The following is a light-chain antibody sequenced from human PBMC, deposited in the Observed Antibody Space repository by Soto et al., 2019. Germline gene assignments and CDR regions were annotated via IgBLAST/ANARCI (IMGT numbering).Light chain of an antibody. J-gene: IGKJ5*01. CDR1: QSINSW. CDR2: KAS. Sequence: DIQMTQSPSTLSASVGDRVTITCRASQSINSWLAWYQQKPGQAPKLLIYKASDLESGVPSRFSGSGSGTEFTLTISSLQPDDFATYYCQQYKSYPITFGQGTRLEIK. V-gene: IGKV1-5*03. CDR3: QQYKSYPIT.